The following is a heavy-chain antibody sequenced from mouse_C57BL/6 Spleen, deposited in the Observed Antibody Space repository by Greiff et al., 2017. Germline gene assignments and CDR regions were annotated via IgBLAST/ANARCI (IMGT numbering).Heavy chain of an antibody. Sequence: QVQLQQSGAELVKPGASVKISCKASGYAFSSYWMNWVKQRPGKGLEWIGQIYPGDGDTNYNGKFKGKATLTADKSSSTAYMQLSSLTSEDSAVYFCARSLSGYLFDYWGQGTTLTVSS. CDR2: IYPGDGDT. CDR1: GYAFSSYW. V-gene: IGHV1-80*01. CDR3: ARSLSGYLFDY. D-gene: IGHD3-1*01. J-gene: IGHJ2*01.